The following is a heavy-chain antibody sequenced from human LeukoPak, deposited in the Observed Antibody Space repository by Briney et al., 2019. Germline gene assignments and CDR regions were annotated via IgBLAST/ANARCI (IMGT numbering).Heavy chain of an antibody. Sequence: PSETLSLTCTVSGGSIRNYYWSWIRQPPGKGLEWIGYIYYSGGTNYKSSLKSRITISVDTSKNQISLKLSSVTAADTAVYYCARDSNDSSIPCFDYWGQGSLVTVSS. CDR3: ARDSNDSSIPCFDY. D-gene: IGHD3-22*01. V-gene: IGHV4-59*01. CDR2: IYYSGGT. CDR1: GGSIRNYY. J-gene: IGHJ4*02.